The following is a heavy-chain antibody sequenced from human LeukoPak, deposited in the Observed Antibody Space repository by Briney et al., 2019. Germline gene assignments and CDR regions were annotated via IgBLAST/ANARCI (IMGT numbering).Heavy chain of an antibody. D-gene: IGHD3-22*01. CDR3: ARLRDDGRGYFFAYFDY. CDR2: IYPGDSDT. V-gene: IGHV5-51*01. CDR1: GYSFTSYW. Sequence: GESLKISCKGSGYSFTSYWIGWVRQMPGKGLEWMGTIYPGDSDTRYSPSFQGQVTVSADKSISTAYLQWSSLKASDTAMYYCARLRDDGRGYFFAYFDYWGQGTLVTVSS. J-gene: IGHJ4*02.